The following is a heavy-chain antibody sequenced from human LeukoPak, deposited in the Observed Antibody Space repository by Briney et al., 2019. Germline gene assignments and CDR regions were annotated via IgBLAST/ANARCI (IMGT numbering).Heavy chain of an antibody. CDR3: ARGGGSSSWYVRPFDY. J-gene: IGHJ4*02. V-gene: IGHV4-34*01. D-gene: IGHD6-13*01. CDR2: INHSGST. Sequence: SETLSLTCAVYGGSFSGYYWSWIRQPPGKGLEWIGEINHSGSTNYNPSLKSRVTISVDTSKNQFSLKLSSVTAADTAVYYCARGGGSSSWYVRPFDYWGQGTLVTVSS. CDR1: GGSFSGYY.